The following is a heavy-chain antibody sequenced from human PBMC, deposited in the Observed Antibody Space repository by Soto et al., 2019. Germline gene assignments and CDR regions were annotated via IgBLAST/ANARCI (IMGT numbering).Heavy chain of an antibody. J-gene: IGHJ4*02. Sequence: SETLSLTCTVSGGSITNYYWSWIRQPPGKGLEWIGYIYYSGITNYNPSLKSRVTISVDTSKNQLSLKLTSVTAADTAVYYCALYCSSTRCYGQWEYWGKGTIVTVSS. V-gene: IGHV4-59*03. CDR2: IYYSGIT. D-gene: IGHD2-2*01. CDR1: GGSITNYY. CDR3: ALYCSSTRCYGQWEY.